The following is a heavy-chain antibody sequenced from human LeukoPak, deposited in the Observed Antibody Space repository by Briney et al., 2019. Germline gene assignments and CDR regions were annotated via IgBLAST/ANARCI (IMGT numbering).Heavy chain of an antibody. J-gene: IGHJ5*02. CDR2: IYYSGST. CDR1: GGSISSSSYY. D-gene: IGHD3-3*01. CDR3: ASSWGGYDFWSGYYNNWFDP. Sequence: SETLSLTCTVSGGSISSSSYYWGWIRQPPGKGLEWIGSIYYSGSTYYNPSLKSRVTISVDTSKNQFSLKLSSVTAADTAVYYCASSWGGYDFWSGYYNNWFDPWGQGTLVTVSS. V-gene: IGHV4-39*01.